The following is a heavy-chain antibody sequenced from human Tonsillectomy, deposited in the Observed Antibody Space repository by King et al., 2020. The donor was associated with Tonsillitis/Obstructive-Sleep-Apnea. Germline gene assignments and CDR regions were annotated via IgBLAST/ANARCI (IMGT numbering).Heavy chain of an antibody. Sequence: ITLKESGPTLVKPTQTLTLTCTFSGFSLSTSGVGVGWIRQPPGKALEWLALIYWDDDKRYSPSLKSRLTITKDTSKKQVVLTMTNMDPVDPATYYCAHSTHPWYYDFWSGPHHDAFDIWGQGTMVTVSS. CDR2: IYWDDDK. J-gene: IGHJ3*02. CDR1: GFSLSTSGVG. CDR3: AHSTHPWYYDFWSGPHHDAFDI. V-gene: IGHV2-5*02. D-gene: IGHD3-3*01.